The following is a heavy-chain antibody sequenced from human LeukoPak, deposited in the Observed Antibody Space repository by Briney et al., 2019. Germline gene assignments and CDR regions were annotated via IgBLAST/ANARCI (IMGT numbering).Heavy chain of an antibody. V-gene: IGHV3-74*01. CDR3: ASPITVTTGMDV. D-gene: IGHD4-11*01. J-gene: IGHJ6*04. CDR2: INSDGSST. Sequence: QSGGSLRLSCAASGFTFSRYWMHWVRQAPGKGLVWVSRINSDGSSTTYADSVKGRFTISRDNAKNTLYLQMNSLRAEDTAVYYCASPITVTTGMDVWGKGTTVTVSS. CDR1: GFTFSRYW.